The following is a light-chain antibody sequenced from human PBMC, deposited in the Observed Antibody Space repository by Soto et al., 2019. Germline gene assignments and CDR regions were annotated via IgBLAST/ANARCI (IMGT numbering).Light chain of an antibody. CDR3: QEYNSHSRYT. Sequence: DIQMTQSPSTLSASVGDRVTITCRASQSISSWLAWYQQKPGKAPKLLIYKASSLESGVPSRFSGSGSWTEFTLTISSLQPDDYATSYCQEYNSHSRYTFGQGTKLEIK. V-gene: IGKV1-5*03. J-gene: IGKJ2*01. CDR2: KAS. CDR1: QSISSW.